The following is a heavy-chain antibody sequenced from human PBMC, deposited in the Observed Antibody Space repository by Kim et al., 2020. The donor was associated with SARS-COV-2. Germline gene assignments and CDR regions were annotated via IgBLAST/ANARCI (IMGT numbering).Heavy chain of an antibody. Sequence: GGSLRLSCAASGFTFSNYGMHWVRQTPGKGLEWVAVIWYDGTTKYYADSVKGRFTISRDNSKNTLYLQMNSLRADDTAVYYCAKDKLGDPQNWAPLEYWG. CDR1: GFTFSNYG. CDR3: AKDKLGDPQNWAPLEY. D-gene: IGHD7-27*01. J-gene: IGHJ4*01. CDR2: IWYDGTTK. V-gene: IGHV3-33*06.